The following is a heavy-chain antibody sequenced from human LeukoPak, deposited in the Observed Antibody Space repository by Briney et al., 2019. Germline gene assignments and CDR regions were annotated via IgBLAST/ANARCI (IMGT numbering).Heavy chain of an antibody. CDR2: IWYDGSNK. CDR3: ARARYVNSFYAFDI. D-gene: IGHD3-9*01. Sequence: GGSLRLSCAASGFTFSNYGMHWVRQAPGKGLEWVALIWYDGSNKYSADSVKGRFTISRDNSKSTLFLQLNSLRAEDTAVYYCARARYVNSFYAFDIWGQGTLVTVSS. J-gene: IGHJ3*02. V-gene: IGHV3-33*08. CDR1: GFTFSNYG.